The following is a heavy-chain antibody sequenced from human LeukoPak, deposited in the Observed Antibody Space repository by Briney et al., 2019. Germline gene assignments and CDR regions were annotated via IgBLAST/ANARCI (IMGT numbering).Heavy chain of an antibody. D-gene: IGHD6-13*01. CDR3: ARDREQQLVGFDY. Sequence: SETLSLTCTVSGYSISSGYYWGWIRQPPGKGLEWIGSIYHSGSTYYNSSLKSRVTISVDTSKNQFSLKLSSVTAADTAVYYCARDREQQLVGFDYWGQGTLVTVSS. CDR1: GYSISSGYY. CDR2: IYHSGST. J-gene: IGHJ4*02. V-gene: IGHV4-38-2*02.